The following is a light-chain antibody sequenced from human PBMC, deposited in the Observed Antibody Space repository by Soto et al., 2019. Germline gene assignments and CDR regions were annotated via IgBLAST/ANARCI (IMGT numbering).Light chain of an antibody. CDR1: QSVSSN. Sequence: EIVMTQSPTTLSVSPGERAPLSCRASQSVSSNLAWYQQKPGQAPRLLIYGLSTRATGIPGRFSGSGSGTEFTLTISSLQSEDFAVYYCQQYNNWPLTFGQGTRLEIK. V-gene: IGKV3-15*01. J-gene: IGKJ5*01. CDR3: QQYNNWPLT. CDR2: GLS.